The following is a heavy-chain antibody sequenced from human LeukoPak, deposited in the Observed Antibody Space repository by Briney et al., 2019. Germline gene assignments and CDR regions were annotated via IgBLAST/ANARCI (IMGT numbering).Heavy chain of an antibody. CDR3: ARSSYSSGWAFEY. D-gene: IGHD6-19*01. Sequence: GESLKISCKGSGYSFSSYWIGWVRQKPGKGLEWMGMIYPDDSDIRYSAPFQGQVTISADKSISTAYLQWSSLKASDTAMYYCARSSYSSGWAFEYWGQGTLVTVSS. CDR1: GYSFSSYW. CDR2: IYPDDSDI. J-gene: IGHJ4*02. V-gene: IGHV5-51*01.